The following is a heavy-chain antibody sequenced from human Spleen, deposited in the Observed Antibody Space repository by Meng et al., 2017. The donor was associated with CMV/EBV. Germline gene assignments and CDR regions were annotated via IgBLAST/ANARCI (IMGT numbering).Heavy chain of an antibody. D-gene: IGHD3-22*01. Sequence: SETLSLTCTVSGGSVSINSYYWSWIRQPPGKGLEWIGSIYLSGGAYYNPSLKSRVTISVDTSKNQFSLKLTSVTAADTAVYYCARVSTYYYDSSGYWFDYWGQGTLVTVSS. CDR3: ARVSTYYYDSSGYWFDY. CDR2: IYLSGGA. V-gene: IGHV4-39*07. CDR1: GGSVSINSYY. J-gene: IGHJ4*02.